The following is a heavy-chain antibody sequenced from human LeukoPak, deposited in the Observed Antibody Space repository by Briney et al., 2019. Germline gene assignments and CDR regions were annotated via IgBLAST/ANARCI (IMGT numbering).Heavy chain of an antibody. Sequence: SETLSLTCTVSGGSISSSSFYWGWIRQPPGKGLEWIGSIYYSGSTYYNPSLKSRVTISVDTSKDQFSLKLSSVTAADTAVYYCARGWGDGYNYHYFDYWGQGTLVTVSS. J-gene: IGHJ4*02. CDR2: IYYSGST. D-gene: IGHD5-24*01. CDR1: GGSISSSSFY. CDR3: ARGWGDGYNYHYFDY. V-gene: IGHV4-39*01.